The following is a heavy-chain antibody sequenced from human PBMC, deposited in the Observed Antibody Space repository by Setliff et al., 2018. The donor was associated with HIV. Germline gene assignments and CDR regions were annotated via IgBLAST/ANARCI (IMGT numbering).Heavy chain of an antibody. V-gene: IGHV1-3*01. CDR1: GYTFTSYA. J-gene: IGHJ4*02. CDR2: INAGSGHT. CDR3: ARVSGLSGELLYFDY. D-gene: IGHD1-26*01. Sequence: ASVKVSCKASGYTFTSYALHWVRQAPGQRLEWMGWINAGSGHTKYSQKFQGRVSITRDTSASTAYMELSSLRSEDTAVYYCARVSGLSGELLYFDYWGLGTLVTVSS.